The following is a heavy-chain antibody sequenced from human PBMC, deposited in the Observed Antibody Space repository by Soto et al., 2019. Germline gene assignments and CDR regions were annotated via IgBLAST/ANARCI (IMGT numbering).Heavy chain of an antibody. CDR3: ARGGSGPTYYGSGSYYPDWFDP. V-gene: IGHV1-69*06. D-gene: IGHD3-10*01. Sequence: WASVKVSCKASGGTFSSYAISWVRQAPGQGLEWMGGIIPIFGTANYAQKFQGRVTITADKSTSTAYMELSSLRPEDTAVYDCARGGSGPTYYGSGSYYPDWFDPWGQGTLVTVSS. J-gene: IGHJ5*02. CDR1: GGTFSSYA. CDR2: IIPIFGTA.